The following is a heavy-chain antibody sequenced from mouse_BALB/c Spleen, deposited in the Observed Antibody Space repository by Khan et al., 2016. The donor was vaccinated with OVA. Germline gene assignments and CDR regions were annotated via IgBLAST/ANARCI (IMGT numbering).Heavy chain of an antibody. CDR3: ARPRYFSYMLDH. J-gene: IGHJ4*01. Sequence: QIQLVQSGPELKKPGETVKISCKASGYTFTNYGMNWVKQSPAKALKWMGWINTYTGDPTYADEFKGRFAFSLETSASTAYLKVNNLRNEDTATNFCARPRYFSYMLDHWGQGTSVTVSS. D-gene: IGHD1-1*01. V-gene: IGHV9-3-1*01. CDR2: INTYTGDP. CDR1: GYTFTNYG.